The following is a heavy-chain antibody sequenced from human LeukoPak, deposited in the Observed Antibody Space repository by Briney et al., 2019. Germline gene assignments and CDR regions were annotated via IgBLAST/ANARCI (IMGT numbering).Heavy chain of an antibody. D-gene: IGHD3-10*01. CDR1: GFTFSSYA. Sequence: GGSLRLSCAASGFTFSSYAMHWVRQAPGKGLEYVSAISSNGGSTYYANSVKGGFTISRDNSKNTLYLQMGSLRAEDMAVYYCARGPVRGVTPYYFDYWGQGTLVTVSS. V-gene: IGHV3-64*01. J-gene: IGHJ4*02. CDR2: ISSNGGST. CDR3: ARGPVRGVTPYYFDY.